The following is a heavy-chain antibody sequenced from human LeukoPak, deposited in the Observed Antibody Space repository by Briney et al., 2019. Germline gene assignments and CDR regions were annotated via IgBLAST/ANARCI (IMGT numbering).Heavy chain of an antibody. D-gene: IGHD2-8*01. CDR1: GFTFSSYA. V-gene: IGHV3-23*01. J-gene: IGHJ4*02. CDR3: APRLAKPVLPVGY. Sequence: GGSLRLSCAASGFTFSSYAMSWVRQAPGKGPEWVSAISGSGGSTYYADSVKGRFTISRDNSKNTLYLQMNSLRAEDTAVYYCAPRLAKPVLPVGYWGQGTLVTVSS. CDR2: ISGSGGST.